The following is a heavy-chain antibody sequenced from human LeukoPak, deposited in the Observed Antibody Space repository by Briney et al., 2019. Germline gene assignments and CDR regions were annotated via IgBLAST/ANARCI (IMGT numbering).Heavy chain of an antibody. Sequence: ASVKVSCKASGDSFTDFYVHWVRQAPGQGLEWVGWINIRRGVTNYSQKFRGRVTMTRDTSVSTAYLELSRLTSDDTGVFYCAIDLVVVVPGEFTAWGQGTLITVSS. CDR2: INIRRGVT. J-gene: IGHJ4*02. V-gene: IGHV1-2*02. CDR3: AIDLVVVVPGEFTA. D-gene: IGHD3-10*01. CDR1: GDSFTDFY.